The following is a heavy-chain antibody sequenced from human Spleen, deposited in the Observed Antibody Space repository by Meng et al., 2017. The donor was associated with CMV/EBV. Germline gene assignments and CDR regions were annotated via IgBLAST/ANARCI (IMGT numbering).Heavy chain of an antibody. Sequence: SETLSLTCSVSGDSITGHYWSWIRQPPGKGLECIGYIYYSGTTNYNPSLKSRVTISVDTSKNQFSLKVNSLTAADTAVYYCALTTDNWFDPWGHGTLVTVSS. CDR3: ALTTDNWFDP. D-gene: IGHD4-11*01. CDR2: IYYSGTT. CDR1: GDSITGHY. V-gene: IGHV4-59*11. J-gene: IGHJ5*02.